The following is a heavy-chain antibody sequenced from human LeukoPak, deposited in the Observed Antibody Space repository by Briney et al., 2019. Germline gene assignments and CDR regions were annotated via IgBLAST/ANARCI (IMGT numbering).Heavy chain of an antibody. J-gene: IGHJ4*02. D-gene: IGHD1-26*01. Sequence: SETLSLTCAVYGGSFSGYYWSWNRQPPGKGLEWIGYIYYSGSTNYNPSLKSRVTISVDTSKNQFSLKLSSVTAADTAVYYCAIGSYYTVDYWGQGTLVTVSS. CDR1: GGSFSGYY. V-gene: IGHV4-59*08. CDR3: AIGSYYTVDY. CDR2: IYYSGST.